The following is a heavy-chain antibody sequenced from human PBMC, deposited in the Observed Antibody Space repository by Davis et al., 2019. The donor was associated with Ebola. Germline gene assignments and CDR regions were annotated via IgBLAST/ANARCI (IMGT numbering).Heavy chain of an antibody. CDR3: ARSLSGSWYDDYYYGMDV. D-gene: IGHD6-13*01. J-gene: IGHJ6*04. CDR2: IYHGGNT. CDR1: GDSISSRNW. V-gene: IGHV4-4*02. Sequence: SETLSLTCTVSGDSISSRNWWSWVRQSPGKGLEWIGEIYHGGNTNYNPSLKSRVTISVDTSKNQLSLRLSSVTGADTAVYYCARSLSGSWYDDYYYGMDVWGEGTTVTVSS.